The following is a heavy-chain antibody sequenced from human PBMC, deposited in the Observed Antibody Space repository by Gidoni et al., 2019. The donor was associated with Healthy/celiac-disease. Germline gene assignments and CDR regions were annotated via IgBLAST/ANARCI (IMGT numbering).Heavy chain of an antibody. CDR1: FTFSDYD. V-gene: IGHV3-11*01. CDR2: ISSSGSTI. CDR3: ARDRDSSSSVPFEDY. J-gene: IGHJ4*02. Sequence: QVQLVESGGGLVKPGFTFSDYDISWIRQAPGKGLEWVSYISSSGSTIYYADSVKGRFTISRDNAKNSLYLQMNSLRAEDTAVYYCARDRDSSSSVPFEDYWGQGTLVTVSS. D-gene: IGHD6-6*01.